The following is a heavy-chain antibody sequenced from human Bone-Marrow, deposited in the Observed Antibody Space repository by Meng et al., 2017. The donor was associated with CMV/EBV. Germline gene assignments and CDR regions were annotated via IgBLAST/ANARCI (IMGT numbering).Heavy chain of an antibody. CDR2: IIPIFGTA. Sequence: SVKVSCKASGGTFSGYAISWVRQAPGQGLEWMGGIIPIFGTANYAQKFQGRVTITTDESTSTAYMELSSLRSEDTAVYYCARPGGYDGGFDYWGQGTLVTVSS. CDR3: ARPGGYDGGFDY. J-gene: IGHJ4*02. V-gene: IGHV1-69*05. D-gene: IGHD5-12*01. CDR1: GGTFSGYA.